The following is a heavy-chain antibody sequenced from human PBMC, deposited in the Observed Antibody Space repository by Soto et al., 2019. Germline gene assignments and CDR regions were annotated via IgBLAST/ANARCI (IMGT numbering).Heavy chain of an antibody. D-gene: IGHD2-2*01. J-gene: IGHJ6*02. CDR3: ARVDIVVVPAASYYYYGMDV. V-gene: IGHV3-7*03. CDR1: GFTFSSYW. Sequence: VSLRLSCAASGFTFSSYWMSWVRQAPGKGLEWVANIKQDGSEKYYVDSVKGRFTISRDNAKSSLYLQMNSLRAEDTAVYYCARVDIVVVPAASYYYYGMDVWDQGTTVTVSS. CDR2: IKQDGSEK.